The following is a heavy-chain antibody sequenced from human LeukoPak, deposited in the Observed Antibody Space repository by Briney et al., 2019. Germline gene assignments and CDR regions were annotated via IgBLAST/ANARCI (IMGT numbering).Heavy chain of an antibody. CDR1: GGTFSSYA. CDR2: IIPICGTA. V-gene: IGHV1-69*05. Sequence: SVKVSLKASGGTFSSYAISRVRDAPAQGLEWKGRIIPICGTANYAQKFQGRVTITTDESTSTAYMELSSLSSEDPAVYYCARRGDTSGYYYIGSAFDIWGQGTMVTVSS. J-gene: IGHJ3*02. CDR3: ARRGDTSGYYYIGSAFDI. D-gene: IGHD3-22*01.